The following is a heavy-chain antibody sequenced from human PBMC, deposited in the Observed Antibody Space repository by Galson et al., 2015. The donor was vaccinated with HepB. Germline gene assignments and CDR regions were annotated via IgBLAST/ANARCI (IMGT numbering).Heavy chain of an antibody. V-gene: IGHV3-23*01. CDR1: GFTFSSYA. J-gene: IGHJ4*02. CDR2: ISGSGRST. D-gene: IGHD2-2*02. Sequence: SLRLSCAASGFTFSSYAMSWVRQAPGKGLEWVSGISGSGRSTYYADSVKGRFTISRDISKNTLSLQMSSLRAEDTAVYYCAKGVDSHCYSGLGYWGQGTLVTVSS. CDR3: AKGVDSHCYSGLGY.